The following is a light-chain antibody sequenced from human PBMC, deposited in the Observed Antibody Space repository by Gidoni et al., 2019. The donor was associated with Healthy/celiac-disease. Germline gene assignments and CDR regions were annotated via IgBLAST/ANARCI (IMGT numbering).Light chain of an antibody. CDR1: KVGDKY. J-gene: IGLJ2*01. CDR3: QAWDSSTENVV. V-gene: IGLV3-1*01. CDR2: QDS. Sequence: SYELTQPPSVSVSPGQTASITCSGDKVGDKYACWYQQKPGQSPVRVIYQDSKRPSGIPERFSGSNSGNTATLTISGTQAMDEADYYCQAWDSSTENVVFGGGTKLTVL.